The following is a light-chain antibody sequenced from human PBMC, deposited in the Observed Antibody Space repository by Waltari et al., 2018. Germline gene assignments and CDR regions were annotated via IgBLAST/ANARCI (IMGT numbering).Light chain of an antibody. V-gene: IGKV3-20*01. CDR3: QQHSSWPLT. J-gene: IGKJ4*01. CDR1: QRFINHC. Sequence: CRASQRFINHCLALYQQIPGQAPRLLIYCVSSRATGIPDRFSGSGSVTDFTLTISRLEPEDFAVYYCQQHSSWPLTFGGGTKVEIK. CDR2: CVS.